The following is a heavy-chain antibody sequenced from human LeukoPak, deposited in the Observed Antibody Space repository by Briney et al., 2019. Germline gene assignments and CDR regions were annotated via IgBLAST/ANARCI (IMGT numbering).Heavy chain of an antibody. D-gene: IGHD3-3*01. CDR2: IYYTGST. Sequence: SETLSLTCTVSGGSISSNSYYWVWIRQPPGKGLEWIGSIYYTGSTYYNPSLKSRVTISVDTSKKQFSLKLSSVTAADTALYYCARAGPWRVPYNWFDPWGPGTLVTVSS. J-gene: IGHJ5*02. CDR1: GGSISSNSYY. V-gene: IGHV4-39*07. CDR3: ARAGPWRVPYNWFDP.